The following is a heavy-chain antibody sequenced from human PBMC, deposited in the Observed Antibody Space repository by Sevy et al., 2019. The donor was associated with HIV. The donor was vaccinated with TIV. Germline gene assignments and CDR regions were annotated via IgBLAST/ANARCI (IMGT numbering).Heavy chain of an antibody. D-gene: IGHD2-21*02. CDR3: ARGRVTSHYFDY. CDR1: AFTFSSYN. CDR2: ISGSSNYI. Sequence: GGSLRLSCAASAFTFSSYNMNWVRQAPGKGLEWVSCISGSSNYIYYAESLKGRFIISRDNAKNTLYLQMNSLRADDTAVYYCARGRVTSHYFDYWGQGTLVTVSS. V-gene: IGHV3-21*06. J-gene: IGHJ4*02.